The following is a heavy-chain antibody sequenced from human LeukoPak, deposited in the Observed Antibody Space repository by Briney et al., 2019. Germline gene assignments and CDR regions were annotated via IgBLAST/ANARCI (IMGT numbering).Heavy chain of an antibody. J-gene: IGHJ4*02. D-gene: IGHD3-22*01. Sequence: ASVKVSCKASGYTFTGYYIHWVRQAPGQGLEWMGYINPNTGYTNYAQNFQDRVTMTRDTSISTAFMELSSLRSDDTAVYYCAREEANTRIHFGYWGQGTLVTVSS. CDR3: AREEANTRIHFGY. CDR1: GYTFTGYY. CDR2: INPNTGYT. V-gene: IGHV1-2*02.